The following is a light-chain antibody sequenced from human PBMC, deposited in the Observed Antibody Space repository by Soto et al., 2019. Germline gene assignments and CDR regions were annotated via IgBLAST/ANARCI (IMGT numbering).Light chain of an antibody. Sequence: VLTQSTATLSLSPGERATLSCRASQTVSRYLAWYQQKPGQAPRLLIYYASNRAAGIPARFSGSGSGTDYTLTISSLEPEDLAVYYCQQRSTWPFLTFGGGTKVEI. CDR3: QQRSTWPFLT. CDR1: QTVSRY. CDR2: YAS. J-gene: IGKJ4*01. V-gene: IGKV3-11*01.